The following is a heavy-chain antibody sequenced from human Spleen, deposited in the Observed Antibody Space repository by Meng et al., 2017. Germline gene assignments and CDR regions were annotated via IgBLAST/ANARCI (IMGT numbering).Heavy chain of an antibody. CDR2: INTYNGKT. J-gene: IGHJ4*02. V-gene: IGHV1-18*01. CDR3: ATRGNPYLNC. CDR1: GYTLSSDG. Sequence: QVQPVEAGAEVKKPGASVKVPCDASGYTLSSDGFSWVRQAPGQGLEWLGWINTYNGKTDYAQKFQGRITMTTDTFTSTGYMELRNLRSDDTAVYYCATRGNPYLNCWGQGTLVTVSS.